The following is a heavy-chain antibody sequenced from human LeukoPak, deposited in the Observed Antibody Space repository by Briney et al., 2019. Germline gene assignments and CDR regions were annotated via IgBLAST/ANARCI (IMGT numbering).Heavy chain of an antibody. CDR2: IYYSGST. CDR3: ARVPTSRWLVPDY. V-gene: IGHV4-30-4*01. D-gene: IGHD6-19*01. CDR1: GGSISSGDYY. J-gene: IGHJ4*02. Sequence: PSETLSLTCTVSGGSISSGDYYWSWIRQPPGKGLEWIGYIYYSGSTYYNPSLKSRVTISVDTSKNQFSLKLSSVTAADTAVYYCARVPTSRWLVPDYWGQGTLVTVSS.